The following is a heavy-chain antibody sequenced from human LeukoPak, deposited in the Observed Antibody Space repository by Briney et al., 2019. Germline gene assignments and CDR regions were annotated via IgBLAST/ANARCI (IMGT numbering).Heavy chain of an antibody. J-gene: IGHJ4*02. CDR2: INTYNGNK. CDR1: VYTFTSYG. CDR3: ARSRGGYLVDY. D-gene: IGHD2-15*01. V-gene: IGHV1-18*01. Sequence: ASVKVSFKASVYTFTSYGISWVRQPPGQGLGGMGWINTYNGNKNYAQKVQGRVTMTKDTSTSTVYMELGSLRSDDTAVYYCARSRGGYLVDYWGQGTLVTVSS.